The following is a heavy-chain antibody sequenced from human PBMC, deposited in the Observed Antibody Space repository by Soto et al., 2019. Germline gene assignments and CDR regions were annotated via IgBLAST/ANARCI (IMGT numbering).Heavy chain of an antibody. J-gene: IGHJ4*02. Sequence: ASVKVSCKASGGTFSSYAISWVRQAPGQGLEWMGGIIPIFGTANYAQKFQGRVTITADESTSTAYMELSSLRSEDTAVYYCATTGYSGSYSTLAPTDYWGQGTLVTVSS. V-gene: IGHV1-69*13. CDR2: IIPIFGTA. D-gene: IGHD1-26*01. CDR1: GGTFSSYA. CDR3: ATTGYSGSYSTLAPTDY.